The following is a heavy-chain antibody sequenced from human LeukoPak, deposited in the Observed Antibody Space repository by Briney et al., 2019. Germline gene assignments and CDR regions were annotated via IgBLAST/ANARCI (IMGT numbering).Heavy chain of an antibody. CDR1: GYTFTGYC. J-gene: IGHJ4*02. D-gene: IGHD4-17*01. Sequence: ASVKVSCKASGYTFTGYCMHWVRQAPGQGLEWMGWINPNSGGTNYAQKFQGRVTMTRDTSISTAYMELSRLRSDDTAVYYCARGADYGDYFDYWGQGTLVTVSS. CDR3: ARGADYGDYFDY. CDR2: INPNSGGT. V-gene: IGHV1-2*02.